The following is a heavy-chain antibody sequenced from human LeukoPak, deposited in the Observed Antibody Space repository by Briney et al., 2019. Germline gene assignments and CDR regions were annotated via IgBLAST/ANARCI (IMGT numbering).Heavy chain of an antibody. CDR2: INHSGST. CDR3: ASRGRWLHAFDY. Sequence: SDTLSLTCAVYGGSFSGYDWSWIRQPPGKGLEWIGEINHSGSTNYKPSLKSRVTISVDTSKNQFSLKLSSVTAADTAVYYCASRGRWLHAFDYWGQGTLVTVSS. D-gene: IGHD5-24*01. V-gene: IGHV4-34*01. J-gene: IGHJ4*02. CDR1: GGSFSGYD.